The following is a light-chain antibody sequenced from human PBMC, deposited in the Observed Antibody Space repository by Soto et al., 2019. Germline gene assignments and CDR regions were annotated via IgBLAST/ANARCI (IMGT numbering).Light chain of an antibody. Sequence: DIQMTQSPSSLSASVGDRVTITCRASQSISTFLNWYQQKPGKAPELLIFGASSLQSGVPSRFSGSTSGTDFTLTISNLQLDDFATYFCQQGYSIPLTFGGGTKVDIK. CDR2: GAS. CDR3: QQGYSIPLT. J-gene: IGKJ4*01. CDR1: QSISTF. V-gene: IGKV1-39*01.